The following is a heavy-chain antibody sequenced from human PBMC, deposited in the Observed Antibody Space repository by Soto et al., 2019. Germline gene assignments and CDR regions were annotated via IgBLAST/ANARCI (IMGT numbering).Heavy chain of an antibody. V-gene: IGHV3-23*01. CDR2: LSGSGVST. CDR3: AKHFVNGEVDY. D-gene: IGHD3-10*01. CDR1: GFTFSNYA. J-gene: IGHJ4*02. Sequence: GGSLRLSCAASGFTFSNYAMTWVRQAPGKGLEWVSALSGSGVSTYYADSVMGRFTISRDNSKNTVYLQMNSLTAEDTAVYYCAKHFVNGEVDYWGQGTPVTVSS.